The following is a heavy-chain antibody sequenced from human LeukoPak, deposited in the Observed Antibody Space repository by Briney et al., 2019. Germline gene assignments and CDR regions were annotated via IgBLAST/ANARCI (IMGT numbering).Heavy chain of an antibody. CDR3: AREREVVTFYYGMDV. Sequence: ASVKVSCKASGYTFTSYYMHWVRQAPGQGLEWMGLINPSGGSTSYAQKFQGRVTMTRDTSTSTVYMELSSLRSEDTAVYYCAREREVVTFYYGMDVWGQGTRVTVSS. V-gene: IGHV1-46*01. CDR1: GYTFTSYY. CDR2: INPSGGST. D-gene: IGHD4-23*01. J-gene: IGHJ6*02.